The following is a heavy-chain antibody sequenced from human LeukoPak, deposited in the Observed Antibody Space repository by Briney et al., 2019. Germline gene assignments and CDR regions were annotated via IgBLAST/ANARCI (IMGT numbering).Heavy chain of an antibody. J-gene: IGHJ4*02. CDR1: GYSFTSSW. V-gene: IGHV5-51*01. D-gene: IGHD6-19*01. CDR2: IYPVDSDT. CDR3: AKSLAVAGELFDY. Sequence: GESLKISWKGSGYSFTSSWIGWVRQMPGKGLEWMGIIYPVDSDTRYSPSFQGQVTISADKSISTAYLQWSSLKASDTAMYYCAKSLAVAGELFDYWGQGTLVTVSS.